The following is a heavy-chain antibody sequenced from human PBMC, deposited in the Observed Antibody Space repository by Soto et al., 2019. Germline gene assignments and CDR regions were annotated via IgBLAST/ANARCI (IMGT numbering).Heavy chain of an antibody. Sequence: SVKVSCKASGGTFSSYAISWVRQAPGQGLEWMGGIIPIFGTANYAQMFQGRVTITADESTSTAYMELSSLRSEDTAVYYCAREGPTGYDILTQDYYYYGMDVWGQGTTVTVSS. J-gene: IGHJ6*02. CDR3: AREGPTGYDILTQDYYYYGMDV. V-gene: IGHV1-69*13. D-gene: IGHD3-9*01. CDR1: GGTFSSYA. CDR2: IIPIFGTA.